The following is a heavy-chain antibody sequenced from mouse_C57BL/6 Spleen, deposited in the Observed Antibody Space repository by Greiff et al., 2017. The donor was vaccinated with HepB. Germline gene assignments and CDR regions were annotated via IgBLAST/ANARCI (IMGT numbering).Heavy chain of an antibody. V-gene: IGHV1-61*01. CDR3: ARDRVVATDYYAMDY. J-gene: IGHJ4*01. Sequence: QVQLQQPGAELVMPGASVKLSCKASGYTFTSYWMHWVKQRPGQGLEWIGNIYPSDSETHYNQKFKDKATLTVDKSSSTAYMQLSSLTSEDSAVYYCARDRVVATDYYAMDYWGQGTSVTVSS. CDR2: IYPSDSET. D-gene: IGHD1-1*01. CDR1: GYTFTSYW.